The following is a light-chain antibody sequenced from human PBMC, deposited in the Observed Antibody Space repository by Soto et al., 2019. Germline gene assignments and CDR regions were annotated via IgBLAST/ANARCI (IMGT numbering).Light chain of an antibody. CDR2: KAS. CDR3: QQYNSIPLT. Sequence: DIEMTQSPSTVSASVGDRVTITCRASRSISSWLAWDQQKPGKAPKLLIYKASTLETGVPSRFSGSGSGTEFTLTISSVQPDDFATYSCQQYNSIPLTFGGGTKVEIK. V-gene: IGKV1-5*03. J-gene: IGKJ4*01. CDR1: RSISSW.